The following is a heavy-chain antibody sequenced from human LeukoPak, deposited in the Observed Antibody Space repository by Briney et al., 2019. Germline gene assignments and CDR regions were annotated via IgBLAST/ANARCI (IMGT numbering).Heavy chain of an antibody. CDR2: IYTSGST. D-gene: IGHD3-10*01. CDR1: GGSISSYY. Sequence: SETLSLTCTVSGGSISSYYWSWIRQPAGKGLEWIGRIYTSGSTNYNPSLKSRVTMSVDTSKNQFSLKLSSVTAADTAVYYCARAGRSQTRKAFDIWGQGTMVTVSS. V-gene: IGHV4-4*07. J-gene: IGHJ3*02. CDR3: ARAGRSQTRKAFDI.